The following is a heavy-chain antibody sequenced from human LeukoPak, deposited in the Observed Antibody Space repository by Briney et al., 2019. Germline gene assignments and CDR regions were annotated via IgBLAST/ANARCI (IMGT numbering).Heavy chain of an antibody. V-gene: IGHV3-33*06. J-gene: IGHJ4*02. CDR1: RFTFSSYG. Sequence: GGSLRLSCAASRFTFSSYGMHWVRQAPGKGLEWVAVIWYDGSNKYYADSVKGRFTISRDNSKNTLYLQMNSLRAEDTAVYYCAKSISVGAGVHDYWGQGTLVTVSS. D-gene: IGHD1-26*01. CDR3: AKSISVGAGVHDY. CDR2: IWYDGSNK.